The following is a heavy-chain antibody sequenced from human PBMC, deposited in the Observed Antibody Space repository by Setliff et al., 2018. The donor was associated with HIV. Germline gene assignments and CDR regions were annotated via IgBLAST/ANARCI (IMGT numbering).Heavy chain of an antibody. CDR2: INAGNGNT. D-gene: IGHD4-17*01. CDR3: ARGYGALDI. J-gene: IGHJ3*02. CDR1: GYTFTSYA. Sequence: ASVKVSCKASGYTFTSYAMHWVRQAPGQRLEWMGWINAGNGNTKYSQNLQGRLTMTTDTSTGTAYMELRSLRSDDTAVYYCARGYGALDIWGQGTMVTVSS. V-gene: IGHV1-3*01.